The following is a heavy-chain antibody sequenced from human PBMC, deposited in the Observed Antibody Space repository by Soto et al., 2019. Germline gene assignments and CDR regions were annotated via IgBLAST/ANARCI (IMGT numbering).Heavy chain of an antibody. CDR2: IYHSGST. CDR3: ATRGIAAADWYFDL. Sequence: QVQLQESGPGLVKPSGTLSLTCAVSGGSISSSNWWSWVRQPPGKGLEWFGEIYHSGSTNYNPSLKSRVTISVDKSKNQFSLKLSSVTAADTAVYYCATRGIAAADWYFDLWGRGTLVTVSS. J-gene: IGHJ2*01. V-gene: IGHV4-4*02. CDR1: GGSISSSNW. D-gene: IGHD6-13*01.